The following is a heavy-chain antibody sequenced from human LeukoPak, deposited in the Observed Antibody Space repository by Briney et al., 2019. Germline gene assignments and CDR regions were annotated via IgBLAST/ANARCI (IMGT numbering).Heavy chain of an antibody. CDR1: GFTFSRYN. CDR2: ISGTGNTI. V-gene: IGHV3-48*02. CDR3: ARGGRYCSGTTCYSTY. Sequence: GGSLRLSCAASGFTFSRYNMKWVRQTPRKGLEWVSYISGTGNTIYYADSVKGRFTISRDNAKNSLYLQMNSLRDDDTAVYYCARGGRYCSGTTCYSTYWGQGTLVTVSS. J-gene: IGHJ4*02. D-gene: IGHD2-15*01.